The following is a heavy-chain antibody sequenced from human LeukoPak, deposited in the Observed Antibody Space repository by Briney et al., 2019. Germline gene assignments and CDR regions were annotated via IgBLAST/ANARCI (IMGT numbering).Heavy chain of an antibody. CDR1: GYTFTGYY. J-gene: IGHJ4*02. D-gene: IGHD3-10*01. V-gene: IGHV1-2*02. CDR3: ARMPSMVRGENY. Sequence: ASVKVSCKASGYTFTGYYMHWARQAPGQGLEWMGWINPNSGGTNYAQKFQGRVTMTRDTSISTAYMELSRLRSDDTAVYYCARMPSMVRGENYWGQGTLVTVSS. CDR2: INPNSGGT.